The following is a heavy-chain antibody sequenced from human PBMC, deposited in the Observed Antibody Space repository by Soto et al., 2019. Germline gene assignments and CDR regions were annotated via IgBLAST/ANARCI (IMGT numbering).Heavy chain of an antibody. V-gene: IGHV1-18*01. CDR3: AKDIVVVPAADFDAFDI. J-gene: IGHJ3*02. CDR1: GYTFTSYG. D-gene: IGHD2-2*01. CDR2: ISAYNGNT. Sequence: ASVKDSCKASGYTFTSYGISWVRQAPEQGLEGMGWISAYNGNTNYAQKLQGRVTMTTDKSTSTAYMELKSLRSDDTAVYYCAKDIVVVPAADFDAFDIWGQGTMVTVSS.